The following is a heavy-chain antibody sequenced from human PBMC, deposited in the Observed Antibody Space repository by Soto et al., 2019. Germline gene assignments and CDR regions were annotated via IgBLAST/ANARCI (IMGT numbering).Heavy chain of an antibody. V-gene: IGHV4-59*01. CDR3: ARDQGGYSAF. CDR2: IYYSGST. J-gene: IGHJ4*02. Sequence: QVQLQESGPGLVKPSETLSLTCTVYGGSISSYYWSWIRQPPGKGLEWIGYIYYSGSTNYNPSLKSRVTISVDTSKNQFSLKLSSVTAADTAVYYCARDQGGYSAFWGQGTLVTVSS. D-gene: IGHD5-12*01. CDR1: GGSISSYY.